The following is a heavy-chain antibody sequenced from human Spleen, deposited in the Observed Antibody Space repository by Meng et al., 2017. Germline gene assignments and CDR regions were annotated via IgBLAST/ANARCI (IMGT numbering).Heavy chain of an antibody. CDR1: GFSFSSYE. V-gene: IGHV3-48*03. J-gene: IGHJ6*02. CDR3: ARGAIGSGSYYTNYYYYYGMDV. D-gene: IGHD3-10*01. CDR2: ISSSGSTI. Sequence: GESLKISCAASGFSFSSYEMNWVRQAPGKGLEWVSYISSSGSTIYYADSVKGRFTISRDNAKNSLYLQMNSLRAEDTAVYYCARGAIGSGSYYTNYYYYYGMDVWGQGTTVTVSS.